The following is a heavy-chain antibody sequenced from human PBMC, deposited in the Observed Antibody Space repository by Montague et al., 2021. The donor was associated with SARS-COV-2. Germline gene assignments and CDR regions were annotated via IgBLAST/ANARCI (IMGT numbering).Heavy chain of an antibody. V-gene: IGHV4-39*07. CDR1: GGSISTIVNF. Sequence: SETLSLTCTFSGGSISTIVNFWGWIRQPPGKELEWIGSISYTGSTYHNPSRKSRVTMSVDTSKNQFSLKLNSVTAADTSVYYCARSGDPGTTVTYLYWGQGTLVTVS. J-gene: IGHJ4*02. D-gene: IGHD4-11*01. CDR3: ARSGDPGTTVTYLY. CDR2: ISYTGST.